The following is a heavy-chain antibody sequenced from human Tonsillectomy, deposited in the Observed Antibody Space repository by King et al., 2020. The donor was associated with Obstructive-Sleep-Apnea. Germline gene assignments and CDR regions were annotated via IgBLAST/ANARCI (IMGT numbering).Heavy chain of an antibody. CDR1: GYTLTDLS. D-gene: IGHD5-18*01. Sequence: QLVQSGAEVKKPGASVKVSCRVSGYTLTDLSIHWVRQAPGKGLEWMGGFDPEGGDTIYAQRFQGRVTMTEDTSTDTAYMELSSLRSEDTAMYYCATGGERGYSYGADYFFNYGLDVWGQGTTVTVSS. CDR2: FDPEGGDT. V-gene: IGHV1-24*01. CDR3: ATGGERGYSYGADYFFNYGLDV. J-gene: IGHJ6*02.